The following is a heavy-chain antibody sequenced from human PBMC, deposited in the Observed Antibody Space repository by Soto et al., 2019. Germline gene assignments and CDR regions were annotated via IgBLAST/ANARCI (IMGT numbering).Heavy chain of an antibody. CDR2: INPNNGDT. CDR1: GYTFTGYY. Sequence: ASVKVSCKASGYTFTGYYIYWLRQARGQGLEWMGWINPNNGDTNYAQKCEGRDTMTRESTISTAYLELSRLRYDDTALYYSARLKNYYHSRGSSDYWGQGTRGTSP. CDR3: ARLKNYYHSRGSSDY. J-gene: IGHJ4*02. V-gene: IGHV1-2*02. D-gene: IGHD3-22*01.